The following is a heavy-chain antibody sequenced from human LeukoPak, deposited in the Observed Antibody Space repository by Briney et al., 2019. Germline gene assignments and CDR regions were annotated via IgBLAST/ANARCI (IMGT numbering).Heavy chain of an antibody. V-gene: IGHV3-23*01. Sequence: GGSLRLSCAASGFTFSSYGMHWVRQAPGKGLEWVSAIGRSGGDTYYPDSVKGRFTVSRDNSKNTLYLQMNSLRADDSAIYYCAREAPGDFDYWGQGILVTVSS. CDR1: GFTFSSYG. CDR2: IGRSGGDT. D-gene: IGHD3-16*01. J-gene: IGHJ4*02. CDR3: AREAPGDFDY.